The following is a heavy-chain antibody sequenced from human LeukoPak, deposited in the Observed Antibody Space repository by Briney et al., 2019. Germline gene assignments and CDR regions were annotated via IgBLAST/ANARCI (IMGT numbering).Heavy chain of an antibody. D-gene: IGHD6-19*01. CDR1: GYTFTNYY. CDR3: ARGAGYSSGWSPDYYYYGMDV. J-gene: IGHJ6*02. Sequence: ASVTVSCTASGYTFTNYYLHWVRQAPGQGLEWMGIINPSGGSTSYAQKFQGRVTMTRDTSTSTVYMELSSLRSEDTAVYYCARGAGYSSGWSPDYYYYGMDVWGQGTTVTVSS. CDR2: INPSGGST. V-gene: IGHV1-46*01.